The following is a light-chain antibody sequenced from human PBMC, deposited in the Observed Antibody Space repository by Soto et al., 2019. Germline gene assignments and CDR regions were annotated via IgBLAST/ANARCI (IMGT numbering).Light chain of an antibody. CDR2: GAS. CDR1: QSVGSSY. J-gene: IGKJ1*01. V-gene: IGKV3-20*01. CDR3: QQYGSSPWT. Sequence: EIVLTQSPGTLSLSPGERATLSCRASQSVGSSYLAWYQQKPGQAPKLLIYGASSRATGSPDRFSGSGSGTDFTLTISRLEPEDFAVYYCQQYGSSPWTFGQGTKVDIK.